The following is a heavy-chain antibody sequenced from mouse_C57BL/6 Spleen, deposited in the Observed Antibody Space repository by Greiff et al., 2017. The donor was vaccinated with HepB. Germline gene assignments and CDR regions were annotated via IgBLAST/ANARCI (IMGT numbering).Heavy chain of an antibody. CDR3: ARGGGWLLHFDY. V-gene: IGHV1-55*01. J-gene: IGHJ2*01. D-gene: IGHD2-3*01. CDR1: GYTFTSYW. Sequence: QVQLKQPGAELVKPGASVKMSCKASGYTFTSYWITWVKQRPGQGLEWIGDIYPGSGSTNYNEKFKSKATLTVDTSSSTAYMQLSSLTSEDSAVYYCARGGGWLLHFDYWGQGTTLTVSS. CDR2: IYPGSGST.